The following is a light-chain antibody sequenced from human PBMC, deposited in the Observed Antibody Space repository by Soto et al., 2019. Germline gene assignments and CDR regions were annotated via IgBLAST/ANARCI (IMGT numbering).Light chain of an antibody. J-gene: IGKJ5*01. CDR2: GAS. V-gene: IGKV3-11*01. Sequence: ENVLTQSPATLSSSPGERATLSCRASQSVSSSLAWYQQKPGQAPRLLIYGASNRAGGIPARFSGSGSGTDFTLTISTLEPEDFAVYSCQQRSNWPVSFGQGTRLEMK. CDR3: QQRSNWPVS. CDR1: QSVSSS.